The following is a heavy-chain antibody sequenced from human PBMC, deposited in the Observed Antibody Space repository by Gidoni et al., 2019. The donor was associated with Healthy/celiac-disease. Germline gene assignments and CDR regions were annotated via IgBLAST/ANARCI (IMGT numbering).Heavy chain of an antibody. D-gene: IGHD5-12*01. Sequence: QVQLVESGGGVVQPGRSLRLSCDASGFPFSSYGMHWVRQAPGKGLEWVAVIWYDGSNKYYADSVKGRFTISRDNSKNTLYLQMNSLRAEDTAVYYCAREDIVATPNCFDYWGQGTLVTVSS. CDR1: GFPFSSYG. J-gene: IGHJ4*02. CDR2: IWYDGSNK. CDR3: AREDIVATPNCFDY. V-gene: IGHV3-33*01.